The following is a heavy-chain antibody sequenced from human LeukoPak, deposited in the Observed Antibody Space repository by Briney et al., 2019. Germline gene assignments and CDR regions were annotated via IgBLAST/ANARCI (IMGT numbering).Heavy chain of an antibody. J-gene: IGHJ6*03. CDR3: ARVGPYCSGGSCDTGHYYYYYMDV. Sequence: PSETLSLTCAVSGGSISSSNWWSWVRQPPGKGLEWIGEIYHSGSTNYNPSLKSRVTISVDKSRTQFSLKLSSVTAADTAVYYCARVGPYCSGGSCDTGHYYYYYMDVWGKGTTVTVSS. CDR2: IYHSGST. V-gene: IGHV4-4*02. D-gene: IGHD2-15*01. CDR1: GGSISSSNW.